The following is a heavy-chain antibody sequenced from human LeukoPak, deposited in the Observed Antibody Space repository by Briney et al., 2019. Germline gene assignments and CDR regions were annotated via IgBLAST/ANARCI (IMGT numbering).Heavy chain of an antibody. D-gene: IGHD3-3*01. Sequence: GGSLRLSCAASGITFSSYSMNWVRQAPGKGLEWVSSISSSSSYIYYADSVKGRFTISRDNAKNSLYLQMNSLRAEDTAVYYCARSTRKKNVLRFLEWLWNDAFDIWGQGTMVTVSS. CDR2: ISSSSSYI. J-gene: IGHJ3*02. V-gene: IGHV3-21*01. CDR1: GITFSSYS. CDR3: ARSTRKKNVLRFLEWLWNDAFDI.